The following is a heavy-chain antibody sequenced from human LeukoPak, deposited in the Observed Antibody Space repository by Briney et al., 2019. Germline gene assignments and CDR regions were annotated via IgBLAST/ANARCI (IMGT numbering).Heavy chain of an antibody. CDR2: IYSGGST. Sequence: GGSLRLSCAASGFTVSSNYMSWVRQAPGKGLEGVSVIYSGGSTYYADSVKGRFTISGDNSRNTLYLQMNSLRAEDTAVYYCARAPKIAAAADYWGQGTLVTVSS. J-gene: IGHJ4*02. CDR1: GFTVSSNY. V-gene: IGHV3-66*01. CDR3: ARAPKIAAAADY. D-gene: IGHD6-13*01.